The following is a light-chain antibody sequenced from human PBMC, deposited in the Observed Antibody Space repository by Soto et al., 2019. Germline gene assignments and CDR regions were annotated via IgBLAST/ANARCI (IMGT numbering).Light chain of an antibody. CDR1: QGIRDA. Sequence: DIQMTQSPSSLSASVGDRVTTTCRANQGIRDALGWYQQKPGKVPKRLIYSTSRLQSGVPSRFSGSGSETEFTLTISSLQPEDFATYYCLQNSDYPFTFGQGTRL. V-gene: IGKV1-17*01. J-gene: IGKJ2*01. CDR2: STS. CDR3: LQNSDYPFT.